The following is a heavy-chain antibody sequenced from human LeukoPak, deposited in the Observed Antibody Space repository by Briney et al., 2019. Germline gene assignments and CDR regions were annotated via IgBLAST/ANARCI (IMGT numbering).Heavy chain of an antibody. Sequence: GESLKISCKGSGYSFTSYWIGWVRQMPGKGLEWMGIIYPGDSDTRYSPSFQGQVTISADKSISTAYLQWSSLKASDTAMYYCAGSGRRRSRGYPYPLDYWGRGTLVTVSS. D-gene: IGHD3-10*01. CDR1: GYSFTSYW. J-gene: IGHJ4*02. V-gene: IGHV5-51*01. CDR3: AGSGRRRSRGYPYPLDY. CDR2: IYPGDSDT.